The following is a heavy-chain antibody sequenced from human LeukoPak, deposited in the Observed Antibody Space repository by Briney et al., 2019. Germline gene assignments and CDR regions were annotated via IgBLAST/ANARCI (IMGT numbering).Heavy chain of an antibody. CDR3: ARSSGHYGDYYMDV. CDR2: IYHRGST. Sequence: PSETLSLTCAVSGYSISSGYYWGWIRQPPGRGLEWIGSIYHRGSTYYNPSLKRRVTISVDTSKSQFSLRISTVTAPGTALCSSARSSGHYGDYYMDVGGKGTTVTVSS. J-gene: IGHJ6*03. D-gene: IGHD4-17*01. V-gene: IGHV4-38-2*01. CDR1: GYSISSGYY.